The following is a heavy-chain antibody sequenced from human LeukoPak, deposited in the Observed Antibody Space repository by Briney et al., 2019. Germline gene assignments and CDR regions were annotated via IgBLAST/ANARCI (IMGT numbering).Heavy chain of an antibody. CDR3: AKRARPFGGGFDY. CDR1: GFTFSSYW. V-gene: IGHV3-74*01. CDR2: IDGDGSST. Sequence: GGSLRLSCAASGFTFSSYWMQWVRQAPGKGLVWVSRIDGDGSSTNYADSVKGRFTISRDNAKNTLYLQMNSLRAEDTAVYYCAKRARPFGGGFDYWGQGTLVSVSS. D-gene: IGHD3-16*01. J-gene: IGHJ4*02.